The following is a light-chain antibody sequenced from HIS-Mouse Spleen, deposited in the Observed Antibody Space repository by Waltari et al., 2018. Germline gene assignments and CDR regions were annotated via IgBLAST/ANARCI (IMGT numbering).Light chain of an antibody. V-gene: IGLV7-46*01. Sequence: QAVVTQEHSLTVSTGGPVSLAPTSRTGAGSSCKYPYWFQQKPGQAPRTLIYDTSNKHSWTPARFSGSLLGGKAALTLSGAQPEDEAEYYCLLSYSGARVFGGGTKLTVL. J-gene: IGLJ3*02. CDR1: TGAGSSCKY. CDR3: LLSYSGARV. CDR2: DTS.